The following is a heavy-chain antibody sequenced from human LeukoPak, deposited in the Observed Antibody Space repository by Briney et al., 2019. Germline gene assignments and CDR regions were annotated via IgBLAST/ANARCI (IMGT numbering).Heavy chain of an antibody. V-gene: IGHV3-23*01. CDR1: GFTFNTYG. CDR3: ARGGVDYYGSGTYYLMYYFDY. J-gene: IGHJ4*02. D-gene: IGHD3-10*01. CDR2: ISGSGGAT. Sequence: GGSLRLSCAASGFTFNTYGVSWLRQAPGKGLEWVSGISGSGGATYYADSVKGRFTISRDDPHNTLYLQMNSLRAEDTAVYFCARGGVDYYGSGTYYLMYYFDYWGQGALVTVSS.